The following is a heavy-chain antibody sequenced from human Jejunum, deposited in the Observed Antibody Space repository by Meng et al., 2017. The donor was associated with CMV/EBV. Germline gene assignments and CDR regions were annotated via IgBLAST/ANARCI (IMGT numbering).Heavy chain of an antibody. CDR1: GYSFTSYA. Sequence: QVQLVQSGAEVQKPAASVKVSCKASGYSFTSYAISWVRRAPGQGLEWMGWISAYDGNTNYAQKFQGRVTMATDTSTNTAYMELRSLRSDDTAVYYCARVEVGITSGDYWGQGPLVTVYS. V-gene: IGHV1-18*01. J-gene: IGHJ4*02. CDR2: ISAYDGNT. D-gene: IGHD1-26*01. CDR3: ARVEVGITSGDY.